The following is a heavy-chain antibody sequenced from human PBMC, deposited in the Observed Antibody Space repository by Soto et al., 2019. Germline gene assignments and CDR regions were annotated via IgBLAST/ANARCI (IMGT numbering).Heavy chain of an antibody. J-gene: IGHJ6*02. CDR2: IYSDGAT. V-gene: IGHV4-4*07. CDR3: SRVGCSNSDCQTRGMDV. Sequence: QVQLKESGPGLVRPSETLYLICNVSGGPISNYYWSWVRQPAGKGLVWVGRIYSDGATNYSPSLKSRVFMSLDMSGNQFALQLNSVTAADTAVYYCSRVGCSNSDCQTRGMDVWGQGTTVTVSS. CDR1: GGPISNYY. D-gene: IGHD2-2*01.